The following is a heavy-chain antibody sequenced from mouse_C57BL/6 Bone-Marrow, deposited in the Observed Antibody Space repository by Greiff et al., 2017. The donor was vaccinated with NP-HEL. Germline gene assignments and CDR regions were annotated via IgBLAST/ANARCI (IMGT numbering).Heavy chain of an antibody. CDR1: GYTFTSHW. CDR2: IFPGSGST. D-gene: IGHD1-1*01. J-gene: IGHJ3*01. Sequence: QVQLQQSGPELVRPGASVKISCKAPGYTFTSHWMQWVRQRPGQGLEWIGEIFPGSGSTYYNEKFKGKATLTVDTSSSTAYMQLSSLTSEDSAVYFCASEITTVVEDWFAYWGQGTLVTVSA. CDR3: ASEITTVVEDWFAY. V-gene: IGHV1-56*01.